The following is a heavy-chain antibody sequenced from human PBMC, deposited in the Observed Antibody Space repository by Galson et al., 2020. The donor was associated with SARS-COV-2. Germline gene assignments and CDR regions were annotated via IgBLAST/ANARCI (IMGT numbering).Heavy chain of an antibody. Sequence: GESLKISCAASGFTFSSSALYWVRQAPGKGLEWLSTISYDGNNRHYADSVKGRSTISRDDSKNTFFLHLNSLTPDDTALYYCAGGYCTDASCYYSFDYWGQGTLVTVSS. J-gene: IGHJ4*02. CDR2: ISYDGNNR. D-gene: IGHD2-15*01. CDR1: GFTFSSSA. CDR3: AGGYCTDASCYYSFDY. V-gene: IGHV3-30*01.